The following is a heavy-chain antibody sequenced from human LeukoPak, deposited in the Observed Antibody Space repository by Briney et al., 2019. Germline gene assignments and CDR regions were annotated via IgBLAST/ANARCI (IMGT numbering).Heavy chain of an antibody. CDR1: GFTFSSYA. V-gene: IGHV3-30-3*01. CDR3: ARDLKPPLRFLEWLLFDAFDI. D-gene: IGHD3-3*01. J-gene: IGHJ3*02. CDR2: ISYEGSNK. Sequence: GRSLRLSCAASGFTFSSYAMHWVRQAPGKGLEWVAVISYEGSNKYYADSVKGRFTISRDNSKNTLYLQMNSLRPEDTAVYYCARDLKPPLRFLEWLLFDAFDIWGQGTMVTVSS.